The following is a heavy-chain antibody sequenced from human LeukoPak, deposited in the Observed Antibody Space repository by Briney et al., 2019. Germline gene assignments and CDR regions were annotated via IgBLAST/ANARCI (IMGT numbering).Heavy chain of an antibody. J-gene: IGHJ4*02. CDR3: ARDRDYYGSGSEGNFDY. CDR1: GGSISSYDYY. D-gene: IGHD3-10*01. V-gene: IGHV4-30-4*01. CDR2: IYHSGST. Sequence: SETLSLSCTVSGGSISSYDYYWSWIRQPPGKGLEWIGYIYHSGSTYYNPSLKSRVTISVDTSKNQFSLKLNSVTAADTAVYYCARDRDYYGSGSEGNFDYWGQGTLVTVSS.